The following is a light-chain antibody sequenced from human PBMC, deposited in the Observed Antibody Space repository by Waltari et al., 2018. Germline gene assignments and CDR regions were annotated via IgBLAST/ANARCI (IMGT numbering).Light chain of an antibody. V-gene: IGKV4-1*01. CDR2: WAS. CDR1: QNLLKSSNNKTY. Sequence: DIVMTQSPDSLVVSLGERATINCKSSQNLLKSSNNKTYFAWFQQKPGQPPKLLISWASPRESGVPDRFSGSWSGPDFTLTISSLQAEAGAVYCCPQYWTFPLTFGGGTKVEIK. CDR3: PQYWTFPLT. J-gene: IGKJ4*01.